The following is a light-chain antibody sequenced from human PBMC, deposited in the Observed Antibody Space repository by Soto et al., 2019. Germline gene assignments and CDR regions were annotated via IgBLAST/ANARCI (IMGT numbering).Light chain of an antibody. CDR2: DAS. CDR1: QTISNL. J-gene: IGKJ1*01. CDR3: LQDHDDSWT. Sequence: DIQMTQSPSTLSASVGERVTISCRASQTISNLLAWYQQKPGKAPKLLIYDASSLESGVPSRFSGSGSGTEFTLTVSSLQPEDFATYYCLQDHDDSWTFGQGTKVDIK. V-gene: IGKV1-5*01.